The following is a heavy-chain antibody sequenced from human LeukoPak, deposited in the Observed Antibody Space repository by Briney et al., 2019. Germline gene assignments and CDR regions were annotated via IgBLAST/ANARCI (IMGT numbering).Heavy chain of an antibody. J-gene: IGHJ4*02. V-gene: IGHV1-46*01. D-gene: IGHD5-18*01. Sequence: ASVKVSCKASGYTFTSYYIHWVRQAPGQGLEGMGVINPGGGSTTYAHKFQGRVTVTRDTSTSTVYVELGSLRFEDTAMYYCALPFRGYTYGASGGGADYWGQGTLVTVSS. CDR1: GYTFTSYY. CDR2: INPGGGST. CDR3: ALPFRGYTYGASGGGADY.